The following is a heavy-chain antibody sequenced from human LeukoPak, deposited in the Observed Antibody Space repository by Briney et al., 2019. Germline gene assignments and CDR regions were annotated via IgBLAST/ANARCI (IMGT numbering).Heavy chain of an antibody. CDR3: ARRVSGREKYFDY. D-gene: IGHD6-19*01. CDR1: GFTFRTYR. CDR2: MRQDGGEI. J-gene: IGHJ4*02. Sequence: GGSLRLSCAASGFTFRTYRMSSVRQAPGKGLEWVANMRQDGGEIYYVDSVKGRFTISRDNAKNSLSLQMNGLRAEDTAVYYCARRVSGREKYFDYWGQGTLSPSPQ. V-gene: IGHV3-7*01.